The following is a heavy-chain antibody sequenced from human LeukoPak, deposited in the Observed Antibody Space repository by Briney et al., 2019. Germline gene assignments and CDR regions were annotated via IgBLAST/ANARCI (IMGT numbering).Heavy chain of an antibody. Sequence: SETLSLTCAVYGGSFSGYYWSWIRQPPGKGLEWIGEINHSGSTNYNPSLKSRVTISVDTSKNQFSLKLSSVTAADTAVYYCARQRDSSSSPRRAFDIWGQGTMVTVSS. V-gene: IGHV4-34*01. CDR1: GGSFSGYY. J-gene: IGHJ3*02. CDR3: ARQRDSSSSPRRAFDI. CDR2: INHSGST. D-gene: IGHD6-6*01.